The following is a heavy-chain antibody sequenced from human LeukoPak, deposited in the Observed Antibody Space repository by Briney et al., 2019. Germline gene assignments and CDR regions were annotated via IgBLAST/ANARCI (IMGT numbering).Heavy chain of an antibody. J-gene: IGHJ4*02. CDR3: ARARFSSRNRDGYLDS. CDR1: GYTFTNYG. Sequence: GASVKVSCKASGYTFTNYGIHWVRQAPGQGLEWMGWISGINTNTNYAQKVQGRVTMTADTSTATAYMELRSLRSDDTAVYYCARARFSSRNRDGYLDSWGEGTLVTVSS. V-gene: IGHV1-18*01. CDR2: ISGINTNT. D-gene: IGHD6-13*01.